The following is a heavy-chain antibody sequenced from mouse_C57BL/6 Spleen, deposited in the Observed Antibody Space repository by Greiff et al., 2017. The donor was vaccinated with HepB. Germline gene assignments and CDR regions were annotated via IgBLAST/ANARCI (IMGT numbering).Heavy chain of an antibody. D-gene: IGHD1-1*01. Sequence: QVQLKESGPELVKPGASVKISCKASGYAFSSSWMNWVKQRPGKGLEWIGRIYPGDGDTNYNGKFKGKATLTADKSSSTAYMQLSSLTSEDSAVYFCARKKDYGSSLYWYFDVWGTGTTVTVSS. V-gene: IGHV1-82*01. J-gene: IGHJ1*03. CDR3: ARKKDYGSSLYWYFDV. CDR1: GYAFSSSW. CDR2: IYPGDGDT.